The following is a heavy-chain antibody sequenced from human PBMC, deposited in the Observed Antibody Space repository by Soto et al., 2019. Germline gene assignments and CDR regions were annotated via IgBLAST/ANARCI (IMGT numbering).Heavy chain of an antibody. D-gene: IGHD5-18*01. CDR2: INHGGST. Sequence: SETLSLTCAVYGGSFGGYYWSWIRQPPGKGLEWIGEINHGGSTNYNPSLKSRVTISVDTSKNQFSLKLSSVTAADTAVYYCARARSGYSYGYRLDPWGQGTLVTVSS. CDR3: ARARSGYSYGYRLDP. V-gene: IGHV4-34*01. J-gene: IGHJ5*02. CDR1: GGSFGGYY.